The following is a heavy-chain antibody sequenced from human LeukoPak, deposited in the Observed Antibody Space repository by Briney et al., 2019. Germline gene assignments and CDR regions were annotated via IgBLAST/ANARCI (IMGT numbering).Heavy chain of an antibody. CDR1: GGSFSGYY. CDR3: ARGGGYASPIGY. D-gene: IGHD5-12*01. J-gene: IGHJ4*02. CDR2: IYHSGST. V-gene: IGHV4-59*01. Sequence: PSETLSLTCAVYGGSFSGYYWSWIRQPPGKGLEWIGYIYHSGSTNYNPSLKSRVTISVDTSKNQFSLKLSSVTAADTAVYYCARGGGYASPIGYRGQGALVTVSS.